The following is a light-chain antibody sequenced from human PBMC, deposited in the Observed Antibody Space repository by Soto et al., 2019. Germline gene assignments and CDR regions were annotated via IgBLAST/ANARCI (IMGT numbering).Light chain of an antibody. J-gene: IGKJ1*01. CDR1: QSLTMW. CDR3: QHCTDYSWT. CDR2: KTS. V-gene: IGKV1-5*03. Sequence: DILMTHSPSTLSASVGDRVTITCRASQSLTMWLAWYQQKPGKAPNLLIYKTSSLESGVPSRFSSSGSGTEFTTTISSLQPDVFASYYFQHCTDYSWTGGEGTKVEVK.